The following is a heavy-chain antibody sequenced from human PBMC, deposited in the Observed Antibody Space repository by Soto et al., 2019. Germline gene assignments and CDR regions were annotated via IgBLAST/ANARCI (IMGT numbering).Heavy chain of an antibody. CDR1: GYTFTSYG. V-gene: IGHV1-18*01. CDR2: ISAYNGNT. D-gene: IGHD3-3*01. J-gene: IGHJ4*02. CDR3: ARGRFITIFGVVHVSPGYFDY. Sequence: GASVKVSCKASGYTFTSYGISWVRQAPGQGLEWMGWISAYNGNTNYAQKLQGRVTMTTDTSTSTAYMELRSLRSDDTAVYYCARGRFITIFGVVHVSPGYFDYWGQGTLVTVSS.